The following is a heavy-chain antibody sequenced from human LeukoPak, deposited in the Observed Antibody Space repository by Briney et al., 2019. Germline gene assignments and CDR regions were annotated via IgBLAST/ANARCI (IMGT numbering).Heavy chain of an antibody. D-gene: IGHD5-24*01. CDR2: ILRSGGNT. CDR1: GFTFSGYA. V-gene: IGHV3-23*01. Sequence: QSGGSLRLSCAASGFTFSGYAMSWVRQPPGRALEWFAGILRSGGNTYYADSVKGRFTTSRDNSKNTPYLQVNSLRVDDTAVHYCAKDASGGDGYWEFAYWGQGTLVTVSS. CDR3: AKDASGGDGYWEFAY. J-gene: IGHJ4*02.